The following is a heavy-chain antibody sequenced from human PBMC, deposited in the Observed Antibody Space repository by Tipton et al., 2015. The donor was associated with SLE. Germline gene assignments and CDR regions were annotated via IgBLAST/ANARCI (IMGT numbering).Heavy chain of an antibody. J-gene: IGHJ5*02. D-gene: IGHD3-22*01. CDR3: ARRDSSGIRFDP. CDR1: GFVFSNAW. Sequence: GSLRLSCAAFGFVFSNAWMTWVRQAPGKGLEWVSYISSSSSTIYYADSVKGRFTISRDNAKNSLYLQMNSLRAEDTAVYYCARRDSSGIRFDPWGQGTLVTVSS. V-gene: IGHV3-48*01. CDR2: ISSSSSTI.